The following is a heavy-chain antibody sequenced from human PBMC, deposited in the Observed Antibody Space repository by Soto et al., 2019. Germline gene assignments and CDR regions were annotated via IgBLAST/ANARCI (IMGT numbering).Heavy chain of an antibody. CDR3: ARLTIFGVVIGPLSFDP. D-gene: IGHD3-3*01. Sequence: PSETLSLTCTVSGGSISSSSYYWGWIRQPPGKGLEWIGSIYYSGSTYYNPSLKSRVTISVDTSKNQFSLKLSSVTAADTAVYYCARLTIFGVVIGPLSFDPWGQGTLVTVSS. CDR2: IYYSGST. CDR1: GGSISSSSYY. J-gene: IGHJ5*02. V-gene: IGHV4-39*01.